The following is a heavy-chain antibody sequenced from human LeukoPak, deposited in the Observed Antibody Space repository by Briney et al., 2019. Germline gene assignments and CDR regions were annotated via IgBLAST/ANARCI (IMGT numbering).Heavy chain of an antibody. V-gene: IGHV3-23*01. CDR1: GFTFSSYV. CDR2: ISGSGVST. CDR3: AKDPANQLLYPAHFSH. D-gene: IGHD2-2*01. J-gene: IGHJ1*01. Sequence: PGGSLTLSCAASGFTFSSYVMNWVRQAPGKGLEWVSAISGSGVSTSYADSVKGRFTISRDNSKNTLYLHMNSLRAEDTAIYFCAKDPANQLLYPAHFSHWGRGTLVTVSS.